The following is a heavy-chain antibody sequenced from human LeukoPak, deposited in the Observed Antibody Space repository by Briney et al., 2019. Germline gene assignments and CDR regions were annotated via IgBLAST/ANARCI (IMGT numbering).Heavy chain of an antibody. Sequence: GGSLRLSCAGSGFTFSSYPMSWVRQAPAKGLQWVSAISGGGGSAYYADSVKGRFTISRDNSKGTLHLQMHSLRAEDTAIYYCAARPLMPPRFDYWGQGTLVTVSS. CDR3: AARPLMPPRFDY. V-gene: IGHV3-23*01. D-gene: IGHD2-2*01. CDR1: GFTFSSYP. J-gene: IGHJ4*02. CDR2: ISGGGGSA.